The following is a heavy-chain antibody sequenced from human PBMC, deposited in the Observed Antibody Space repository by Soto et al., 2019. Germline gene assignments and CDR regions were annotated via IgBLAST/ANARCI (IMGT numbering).Heavy chain of an antibody. V-gene: IGHV3-23*05. CDR3: AKDSWAKIDGGGHFFGD. CDR2: IDFSGKNT. D-gene: IGHD2-21*01. Sequence: EVQLLESGGGLAQPGGSLRLSCACSGFTFTNYAMSWVRQAPGRGLEWVSGIDFSGKNTYYADSVKGRFTVSRDSGKNTFYLEMSGLRDEGTAIIYRAKDSWAKIDGGGHFFGDWGQGTLVTVSS. CDR1: GFTFTNYA. J-gene: IGHJ4*02.